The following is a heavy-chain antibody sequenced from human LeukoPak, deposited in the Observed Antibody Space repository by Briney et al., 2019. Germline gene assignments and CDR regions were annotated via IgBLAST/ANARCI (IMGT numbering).Heavy chain of an antibody. D-gene: IGHD2-2*01. Sequence: SETLSLTCAVYGGSFSGYYWSWIRQPPGKGLEWIGEINHSGSTYYNPSLKSRVTISVDTSKNQFSLNLSSVTAADTAVYFCARDEGSSYPLDYWGQGTLVTVSS. J-gene: IGHJ4*02. CDR2: INHSGST. V-gene: IGHV4-34*01. CDR1: GGSFSGYY. CDR3: ARDEGSSYPLDY.